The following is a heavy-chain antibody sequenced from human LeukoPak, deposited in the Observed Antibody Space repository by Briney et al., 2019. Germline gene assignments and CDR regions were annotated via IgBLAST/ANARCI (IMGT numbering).Heavy chain of an antibody. J-gene: IGHJ4*02. Sequence: SGTLSLTCAVSGGSISSSNWWSWVRQPPGKGLEWIGEINHSGSTYYNPSLKSRVTISVDTSKNQFSLKLSSVTAADTAVYYCARGRGSGWYFDYWGQGTLVTVSS. D-gene: IGHD6-19*01. CDR1: GGSISSSNW. CDR2: INHSGST. V-gene: IGHV4-4*02. CDR3: ARGRGSGWYFDY.